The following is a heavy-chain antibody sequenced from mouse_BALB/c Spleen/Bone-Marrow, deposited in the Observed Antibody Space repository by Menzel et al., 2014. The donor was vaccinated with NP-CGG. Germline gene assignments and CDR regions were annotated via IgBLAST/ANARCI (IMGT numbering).Heavy chain of an antibody. V-gene: IGHV1-20*02. CDR2: INPYNGDT. J-gene: IGHJ4*01. CDR1: GYSFTGYF. CDR3: AREGYYYGSSYGNAMDY. Sequence: VQLQQSGPELVKPGASVKISCKAFGYSFTGYFMNWVMQSHGKSLEWIGRINPYNGDTFYNQKFKGKATLTVDKSSSTAHMELRSLASEDSAVYYCAREGYYYGSSYGNAMDYWGQGTSVTVSS. D-gene: IGHD1-1*01.